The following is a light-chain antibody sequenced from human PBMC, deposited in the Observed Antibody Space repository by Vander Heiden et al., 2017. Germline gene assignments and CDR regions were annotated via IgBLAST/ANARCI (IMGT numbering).Light chain of an antibody. CDR3: QQYHNWPPYT. V-gene: IGKV3-15*01. J-gene: IGKJ2*01. CDR1: QSVSSN. CDR2: GAS. Sequence: VMTQSPATLSVSPGERATLSCRASQSVSSNLAWYQQKPGQAPRLLIYGASTRATGIPARFSGSGSGTEFTLTISSLQSEDFAVYYCQQYHNWPPYTFGQGTQLEIK.